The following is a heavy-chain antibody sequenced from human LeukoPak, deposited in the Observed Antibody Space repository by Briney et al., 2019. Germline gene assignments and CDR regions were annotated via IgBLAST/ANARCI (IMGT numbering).Heavy chain of an antibody. J-gene: IGHJ4*02. V-gene: IGHV3-15*01. D-gene: IGHD1-26*01. CDR3: TTDGVGVEGATYDN. CDR2: IKAKAHGGTT. Sequence: GGTLRLSCAASGFTFINASMAWVRQAPAKGLEWAGRIKAKAHGGTTEYAGPVKGRFTISRDDSKNTLYLKMNSLKTEDTAVYYCTTDGVGVEGATYDNWGQGTLVSVSS. CDR1: GFTFINAS.